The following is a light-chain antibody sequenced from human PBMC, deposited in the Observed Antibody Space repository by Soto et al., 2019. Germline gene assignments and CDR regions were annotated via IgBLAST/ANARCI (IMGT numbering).Light chain of an antibody. J-gene: IGKJ2*01. CDR3: MQGTRWPPYN. CDR2: KVS. V-gene: IGKV2-30*01. Sequence: EVVMTQSPLSLPVTLGQPASISCRSSQSLAYIDGNTYLSWFQQRPGQSPRRLIYKVSNRESGVADRFSGRGAGNDLTLKISRVEAEDVGVYYCMQGTRWPPYNFGQGTKLEMK. CDR1: QSLAYIDGNTY.